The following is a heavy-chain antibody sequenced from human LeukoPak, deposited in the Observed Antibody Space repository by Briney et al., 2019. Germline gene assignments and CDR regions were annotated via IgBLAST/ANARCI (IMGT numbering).Heavy chain of an antibody. CDR1: GYTFTRYY. Sequence: ASVKVSCKASGYTFTRYYMHWVRQTPGQGREWMGWINPNSGGTNYAQKFQGRVTMTRDTSISTAYMELSRLRSDDTAVYYCARVLRTGYSSSWYNYWFDPWGQGTLVTVSS. V-gene: IGHV1-2*02. J-gene: IGHJ5*02. CDR2: INPNSGGT. CDR3: ARVLRTGYSSSWYNYWFDP. D-gene: IGHD6-13*01.